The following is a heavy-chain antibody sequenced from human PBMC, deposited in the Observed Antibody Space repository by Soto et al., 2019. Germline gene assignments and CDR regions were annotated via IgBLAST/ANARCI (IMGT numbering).Heavy chain of an antibody. Sequence: SETLSLTCAVSGYSTSRGCYRGWIRQPPGKGLECIGSIYHSGSTYYNPSLKSRVTISVDTSKNQFSRKLSSVTAADTAVYYCARAVPAAILDYYYGMDVWRQGTTVT. CDR1: GYSTSRGCY. CDR2: IYHSGST. D-gene: IGHD2-2*02. J-gene: IGHJ6*02. CDR3: ARAVPAAILDYYYGMDV. V-gene: IGHV4-38-2*01.